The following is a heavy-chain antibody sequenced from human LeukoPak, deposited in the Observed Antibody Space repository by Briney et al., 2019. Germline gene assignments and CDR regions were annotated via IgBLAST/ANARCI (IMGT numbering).Heavy chain of an antibody. CDR2: ISAYNGNT. J-gene: IGHJ4*02. V-gene: IGHV1-18*01. CDR3: ARDNGIAAAGYTDY. CDR1: GGTFSSYG. Sequence: GASVKVSCKASGGTFSSYGISWVRQAPGQGLEWMRWISAYNGNTNYAQKLQGRVTMTTDTSTSTAYMELRSLRSDDTAVYYCARDNGIAAAGYTDYWGQGTLVTVPS. D-gene: IGHD6-13*01.